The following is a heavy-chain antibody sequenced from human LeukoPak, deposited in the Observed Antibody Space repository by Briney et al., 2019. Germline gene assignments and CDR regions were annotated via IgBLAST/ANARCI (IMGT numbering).Heavy chain of an antibody. CDR2: ISGSGGSA. Sequence: PGGSLRLSCAASGFTFSSYAMSWVRQAPGKGLEWVSAISGSGGSAYYADSVKGRFTISRDNSKNTLYLQMSSLRAEDTAVYYCAPRQRSSGYLEAEYFQHWGQGTLVTVSS. D-gene: IGHD3-22*01. V-gene: IGHV3-23*01. CDR1: GFTFSSYA. J-gene: IGHJ1*01. CDR3: APRQRSSGYLEAEYFQH.